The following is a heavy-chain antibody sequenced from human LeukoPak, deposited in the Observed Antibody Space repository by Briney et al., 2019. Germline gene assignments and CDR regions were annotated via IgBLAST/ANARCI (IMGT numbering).Heavy chain of an antibody. V-gene: IGHV3-23*01. Sequence: GGSLRLSCAASGFIFSDLGIHWVRQIPGKGPEWLSAISDGGGNTYYADSAKSRFTISRDNSKNTVFLQLNSLRAEDTAVYYCAKVGRGGYIVDPPYDCFDTWGQGTMVTVSS. CDR3: AKVGRGGYIVDPPYDCFDT. CDR2: ISDGGGNT. J-gene: IGHJ3*02. CDR1: GFIFSDLG. D-gene: IGHD5-12*01.